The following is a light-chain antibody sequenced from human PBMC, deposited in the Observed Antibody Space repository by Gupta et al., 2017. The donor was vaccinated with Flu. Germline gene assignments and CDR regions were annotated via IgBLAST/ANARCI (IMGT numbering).Light chain of an antibody. CDR3: MQGTYWPLT. V-gene: IGKV2-30*01. CDR1: QSLVYIDGNTY. J-gene: IGKJ4*01. CDR2: KVS. Sequence: ISCWSSQSLVYIDGNTYLNWFHQRPGQSPRRLIYKVSNRDSGVPDRISGSGSGTDFTLKLSRVEAEDVGVYYCMQGTYWPLTFGGGTKVEIK.